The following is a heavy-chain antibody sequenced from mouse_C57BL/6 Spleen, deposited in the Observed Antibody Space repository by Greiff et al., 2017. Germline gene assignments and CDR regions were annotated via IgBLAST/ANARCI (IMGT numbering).Heavy chain of an antibody. CDR3: ARDFYYDYPWFAY. D-gene: IGHD2-4*01. J-gene: IGHJ3*01. CDR1: GFTFSDYG. CDR2: ISSGSSTI. V-gene: IGHV5-17*01. Sequence: DVKLVESGGGLVKPGGSLKLSCAASGFTFSDYGMHWVRQAPETGLEWVAYISSGSSTIYYADTVKGRFTISRDNAKNTLFLQMTSLRSEDTAMYYCARDFYYDYPWFAYWGQGTLVTVSA.